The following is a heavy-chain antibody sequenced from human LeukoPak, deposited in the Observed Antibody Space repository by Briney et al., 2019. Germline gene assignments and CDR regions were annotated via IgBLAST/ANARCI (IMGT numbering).Heavy chain of an antibody. J-gene: IGHJ4*02. CDR1: GFTFSSYA. CDR2: IKEDGSED. Sequence: GGSLRLSCAASGFTFSSYAMSWVRQAPGKGLEWVANIKEDGSEDYYADSVKGRFAISKDNAKNSLYLQMNNLRAEDTAMYYCARDADGYEDWGQGTLVIVSS. V-gene: IGHV3-7*01. D-gene: IGHD5-24*01. CDR3: ARDADGYED.